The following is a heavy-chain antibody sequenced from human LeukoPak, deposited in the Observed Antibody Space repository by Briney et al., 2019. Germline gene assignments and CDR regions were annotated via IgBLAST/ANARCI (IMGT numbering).Heavy chain of an antibody. CDR1: GYTFTSYA. D-gene: IGHD2-2*01. V-gene: IGHV7-4-1*01. Sequence: SVNVSRKASGYTFTSYAMHWVRQAPGQGLEWMGWINTNTWNPTYAQGFTGRLVFSLDTSFSTAYLRICSLKAENTPEYHSTRGALNRYCSSTSCRRWLDPCGEGTLVTASS. CDR3: TRGALNRYCSSTSCRRWLDP. CDR2: INTNTWNP. J-gene: IGHJ5*02.